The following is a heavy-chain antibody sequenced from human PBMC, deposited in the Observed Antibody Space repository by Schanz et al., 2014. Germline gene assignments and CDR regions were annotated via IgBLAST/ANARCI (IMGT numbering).Heavy chain of an antibody. CDR3: AIGICGYSANDYFDN. V-gene: IGHV1-3*04. CDR2: INTSSGDT. J-gene: IGHJ4*02. Sequence: QVHLVQSGAEVKRPGASVKVSCKASEYIFTSYSMHWVRQAPGQGLEWMGWINTSSGDTKYSQNFQGRVTITRDTSASTAYMELSSLRSENTSVDSCAIGICGYSANDYFDNWGQGTLVTVSS. CDR1: EYIFTSYS. D-gene: IGHD5-12*01.